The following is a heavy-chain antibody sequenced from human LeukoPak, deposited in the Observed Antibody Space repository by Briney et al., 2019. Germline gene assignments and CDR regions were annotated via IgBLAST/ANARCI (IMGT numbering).Heavy chain of an antibody. D-gene: IGHD3-22*01. Sequence: SETLSLTCAVSGGTISSTSYYWAWIRQPPGKGLEWIGTIYYSGSTYHDPSLKSRVTMSVDTSRNQFSLKLSSVDAADTAVYYCAKAGVRYFDSSGLYAFDFWGQGTTVTVSS. CDR3: AKAGVRYFDSSGLYAFDF. J-gene: IGHJ3*01. CDR2: IYYSGST. V-gene: IGHV4-39*01. CDR1: GGTISSTSYY.